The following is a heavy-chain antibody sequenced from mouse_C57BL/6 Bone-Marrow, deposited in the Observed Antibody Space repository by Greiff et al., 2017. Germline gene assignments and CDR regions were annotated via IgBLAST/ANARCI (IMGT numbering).Heavy chain of an antibody. CDR1: GYTFTSYW. Sequence: QVQLQQPGAELVKPGASVKMSCKASGYTFTSYWITWVKQRPGQGLEWIGDIYPGSGSTNYNEKFKSKATLTVDTSSSTAYMQLSSLTSEDSAVYYCARWRGNWGYFDVWGTGTTVTVSS. CDR2: IYPGSGST. CDR3: ARWRGNWGYFDV. V-gene: IGHV1-55*01. J-gene: IGHJ1*03. D-gene: IGHD4-1*01.